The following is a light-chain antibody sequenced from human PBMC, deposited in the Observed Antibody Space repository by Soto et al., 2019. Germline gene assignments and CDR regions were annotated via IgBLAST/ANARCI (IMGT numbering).Light chain of an antibody. CDR1: QRITTNS. V-gene: IGKV3-20*01. CDR3: QQRGGSPPTWT. J-gene: IGKJ1*01. CDR2: DAS. Sequence: EIVLTQSPGTLSLSPGERATLSCRARQRITTNSLGWCQQKPGQAPRLLIYDASNRATGIPDRFSGSGSGTDFTLTISRLEHEDFAVYYCQQRGGSPPTWTFGQGTKVDIK.